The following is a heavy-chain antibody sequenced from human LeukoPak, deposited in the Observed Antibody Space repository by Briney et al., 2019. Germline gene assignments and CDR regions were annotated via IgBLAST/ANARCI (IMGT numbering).Heavy chain of an antibody. V-gene: IGHV4-39*01. CDR3: ARLRTLWFGAYYYYYMDV. CDR1: GGSISSSSYY. Sequence: PSETLSLTCTVSGGSISSSSYYWGWIRQPPGKGLEWIGSIYYSGSTYYNPSLKSRVTISVDTSKNQFSLKLGSVTAADTAVYYCARLRTLWFGAYYYYYMDVWGKGTTVTVSS. J-gene: IGHJ6*03. D-gene: IGHD3-10*01. CDR2: IYYSGST.